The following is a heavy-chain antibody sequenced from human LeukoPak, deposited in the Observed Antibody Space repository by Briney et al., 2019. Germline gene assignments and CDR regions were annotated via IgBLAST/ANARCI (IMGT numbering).Heavy chain of an antibody. J-gene: IGHJ1*01. CDR3: ARNGESYCSGGSCYSTHAPGDFQH. Sequence: ASVKVSCKASGYIFANYGFAWVRQAPGQGLEWLGWINTYNGNTKYAQNLQGRVTVTTDTSTNTAYMELRSLTSDDTAVYYCARNGESYCSGGSCYSTHAPGDFQHWGQGTLVTVSS. V-gene: IGHV1-18*01. D-gene: IGHD2-15*01. CDR1: GYIFANYG. CDR2: INTYNGNT.